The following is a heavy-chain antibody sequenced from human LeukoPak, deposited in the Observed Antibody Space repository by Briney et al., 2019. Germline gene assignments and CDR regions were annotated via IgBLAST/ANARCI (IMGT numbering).Heavy chain of an antibody. Sequence: PGGSLRLSCAASGFTFSSYGMHWVRQAPGKGLEWVAFIRFDGNNKYYADSVKGRFTISRDNSKNTLYLQMNSLRAEDTAVYYCAKDRISTVTTLTLSYNWFDPWGQGTLVTVSS. V-gene: IGHV3-30*02. CDR2: IRFDGNNK. D-gene: IGHD4-17*01. CDR1: GFTFSSYG. J-gene: IGHJ5*02. CDR3: AKDRISTVTTLTLSYNWFDP.